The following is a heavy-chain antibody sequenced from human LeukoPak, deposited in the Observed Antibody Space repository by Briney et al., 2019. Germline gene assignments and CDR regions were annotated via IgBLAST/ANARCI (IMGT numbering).Heavy chain of an antibody. CDR3: ARGGAGGGYNLFDY. D-gene: IGHD5-24*01. CDR1: GFTFSSYA. J-gene: IGHJ4*02. V-gene: IGHV3-30*04. Sequence: PGRSLRLSCAASGFTFSSYAMHWVRQAPGKGLEWVAVISYDGSNKYYADSVKGRFTISRDNSKNTLYLQMDSLRAEDTAVYYCARGGAGGGYNLFDYWGQGTLVTVSS. CDR2: ISYDGSNK.